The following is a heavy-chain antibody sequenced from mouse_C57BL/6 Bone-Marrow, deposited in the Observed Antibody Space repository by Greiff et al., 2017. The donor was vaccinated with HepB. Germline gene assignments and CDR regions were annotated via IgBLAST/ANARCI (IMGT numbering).Heavy chain of an antibody. V-gene: IGHV1-64*01. CDR2: IHPNSGST. D-gene: IGHD1-1*01. CDR1: GYTFTSYW. J-gene: IGHJ2*01. CDR3: ARYHYYGSSGDYFDY. Sequence: VQLKQPGAELVKPGASVKLSCKASGYTFTSYWMHWVKQRPGQGLEWIGMIHPNSGSTNYNEKFKSKATLTVDKSSSTAYMQLSSLTSEDSAVYYCARYHYYGSSGDYFDYWGQGTTLTVSS.